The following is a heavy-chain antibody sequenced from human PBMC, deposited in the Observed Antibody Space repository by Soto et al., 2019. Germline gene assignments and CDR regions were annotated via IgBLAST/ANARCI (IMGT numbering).Heavy chain of an antibody. Sequence: LRLSCVASGFTFSDYAMTWVRQAPGKGLEWVSVISATGATTYYADSVRGRFTISRDNSKNTLNLQMNDLRVEDTAVIYCAKGRKSTEKDIAVMLAAASSIQHWGQGTLVTVS. D-gene: IGHD2-15*01. J-gene: IGHJ1*01. CDR3: AKGRKSTEKDIAVMLAAASSIQH. V-gene: IGHV3-23*01. CDR1: GFTFSDYA. CDR2: ISATGATT.